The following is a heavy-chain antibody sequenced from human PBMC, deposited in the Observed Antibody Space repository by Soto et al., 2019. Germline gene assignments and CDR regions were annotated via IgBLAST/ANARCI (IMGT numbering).Heavy chain of an antibody. V-gene: IGHV3-21*01. D-gene: IGHD7-27*01. J-gene: IGHJ6*03. CDR2: ISSSSSYI. Sequence: GGSLRLSCAASGFTFSSYSMNWVRQAPGKGLEWVSSISSSSSYIYYADSVKGRFTISRDNAKNSLYLQMNSLRAEDTAVYYCARNWGQYYMDVWGKGTTVTVSS. CDR3: ARNWGQYYMDV. CDR1: GFTFSSYS.